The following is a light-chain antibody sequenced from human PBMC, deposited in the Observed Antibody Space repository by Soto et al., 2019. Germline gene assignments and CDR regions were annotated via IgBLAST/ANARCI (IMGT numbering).Light chain of an antibody. Sequence: DLQMTQSPSTLSASVGDRVTITCRASQSISTWLAWYQQKPGKAPKLLIYKASNLEGGVPSRFSGSGSGTEFTITISSLQADDFATYYCQQYNTYPLTFGGGTTVEIK. CDR2: KAS. J-gene: IGKJ4*01. CDR1: QSISTW. CDR3: QQYNTYPLT. V-gene: IGKV1-5*03.